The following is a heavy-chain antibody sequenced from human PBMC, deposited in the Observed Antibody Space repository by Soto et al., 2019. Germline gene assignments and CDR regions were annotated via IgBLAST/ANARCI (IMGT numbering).Heavy chain of an antibody. V-gene: IGHV3-23*01. CDR3: AKEGTPPAPD. D-gene: IGHD1-1*01. Sequence: VGSLRLSCAASGFTFSNYAMAWVRQPPGKGLEWVSGISGSGGRTYYADSVKGRFTISRDSSKNTLYLQMNSLRAEDTAVYYCAKEGTPPAPDWGQGTLVTVSS. CDR1: GFTFSNYA. J-gene: IGHJ4*02. CDR2: ISGSGGRT.